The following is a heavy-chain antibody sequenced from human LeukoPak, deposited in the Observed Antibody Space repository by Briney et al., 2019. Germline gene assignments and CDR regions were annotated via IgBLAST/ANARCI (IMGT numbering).Heavy chain of an antibody. Sequence: SCKXXXXTFXXXAISWVRQAPGQGLEWMGRIIPILGIANYAQKFQGRVTITADKSTSTAYMELSSLRSEDTAVYYCARARGDSYPFDYWGQGTLVTVSS. D-gene: IGHD2-2*01. CDR3: ARARGDSYPFDY. CDR1: XXTFXXXA. V-gene: IGHV1-69*04. CDR2: IIPILGIA. J-gene: IGHJ4*02.